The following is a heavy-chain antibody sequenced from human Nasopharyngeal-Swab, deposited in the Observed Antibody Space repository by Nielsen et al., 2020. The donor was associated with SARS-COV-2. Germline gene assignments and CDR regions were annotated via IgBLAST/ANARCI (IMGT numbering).Heavy chain of an antibody. CDR1: GGTFSSYA. J-gene: IGHJ3*02. CDR3: AREAYGDDAFDI. CDR2: IIPIFGTA. Sequence: SVKVSCKASGGTFSSYAISWVRQAPGQGLEWMGGIIPIFGTANYAQKFQGRVTITADKSTSTAYMELSSLKSEDTAVYYCAREAYGDDAFDIWGQGKMVTVSS. D-gene: IGHD2-21*01. V-gene: IGHV1-69*06.